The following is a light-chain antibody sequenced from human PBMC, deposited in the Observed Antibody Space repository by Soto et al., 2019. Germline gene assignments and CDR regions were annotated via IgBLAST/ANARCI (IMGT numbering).Light chain of an antibody. CDR1: SSNIGAGYD. V-gene: IGLV1-40*01. CDR2: GNS. CDR3: QSYDSSLSGSVV. Sequence: QSVLTQPHSVSWAPGQRVTISCTGSSSNIGAGYDVHWYQQLPGTAPKLLIYGNSNRPSGVPDRFSGSKSGTSASLAITGLQAEDEADYYCQSYDSSLSGSVVFGGGTKLTVL. J-gene: IGLJ2*01.